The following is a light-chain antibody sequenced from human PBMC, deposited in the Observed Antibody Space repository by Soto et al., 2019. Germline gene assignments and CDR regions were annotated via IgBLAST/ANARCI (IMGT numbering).Light chain of an antibody. Sequence: EIVLTQSPGTLSLSPGERATLSCRAGQNISSNYLAWYQQKPGQAPRLLIYGASSRAADIPDRFSGGGSGTDFTLTVNRLDPEDFAFYYCQQYDSSPFTFGPGTKVDIK. CDR3: QQYDSSPFT. CDR1: QNISSNY. CDR2: GAS. V-gene: IGKV3-20*01. J-gene: IGKJ3*01.